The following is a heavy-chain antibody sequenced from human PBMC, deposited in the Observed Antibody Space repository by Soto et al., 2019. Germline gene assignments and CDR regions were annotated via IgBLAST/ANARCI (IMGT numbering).Heavy chain of an antibody. CDR3: AQTVSTNEQLSYLEAPYYYYMDV. V-gene: IGHV2-5*02. CDR2: IYWDDDK. CDR1: GFSLSTSGVG. D-gene: IGHD1-1*01. Sequence: SGPTLVNPTQTLTLTCTFSGFSLSTSGVGVGWIRQPPGKALEWLALIYWDDDKRYSPSLKSRLTITKDTSKNQVVLTMTNMDPVDTATYYCAQTVSTNEQLSYLEAPYYYYMDVWGKGTTVTVSS. J-gene: IGHJ6*03.